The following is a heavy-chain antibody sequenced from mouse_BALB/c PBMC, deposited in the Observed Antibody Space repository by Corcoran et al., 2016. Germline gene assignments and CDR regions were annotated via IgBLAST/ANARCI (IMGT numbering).Heavy chain of an antibody. CDR2: INPSTGYT. D-gene: IGHD2-12*01. V-gene: IGHV1-7*01. Sequence: QVKLQQSGAELAKHGASVKMSCKASGYTFTSYWMHWGKQRPGQGLEWIGYINPSTGYTGYNQKCKDTATFTADKSSSTAYMQLSSLTSEDSAVYYCARIGDSYHLDYWGEGTTLTVSS. CDR3: ARIGDSYHLDY. CDR1: GYTFTSYW. J-gene: IGHJ2*01.